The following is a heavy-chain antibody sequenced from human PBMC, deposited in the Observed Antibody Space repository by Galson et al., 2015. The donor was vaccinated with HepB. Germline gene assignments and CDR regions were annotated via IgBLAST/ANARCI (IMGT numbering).Heavy chain of an antibody. CDR2: ISYDGSHK. J-gene: IGHJ4*02. V-gene: IGHV3-30*04. CDR1: YA. Sequence: YAMHWVRQAPGKGLEWVALISYDGSHKYYADSVKGRFTISRNKPKNTVYLQMNSLRAEDTALYYCVSHIYWGQGTLVTVSS. CDR3: VSHIY.